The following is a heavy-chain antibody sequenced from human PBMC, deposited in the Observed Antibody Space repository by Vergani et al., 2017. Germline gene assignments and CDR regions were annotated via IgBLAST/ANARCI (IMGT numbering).Heavy chain of an antibody. CDR1: GFTFSSYA. Sequence: EVQLLESGGGLVQPGGSLRLSCAASGFTFSSYAMSWVRQAPGKGLEWVSAISCSGGSTYYADSVKGRFTISRDNSKNTLYLQMNSLRAEDTAVYYCAKITTGLYDILTGYGAFDIWGQETMVTVSS. CDR2: ISCSGGST. J-gene: IGHJ3*02. CDR3: AKITTGLYDILTGYGAFDI. V-gene: IGHV3-23*01. D-gene: IGHD3-9*01.